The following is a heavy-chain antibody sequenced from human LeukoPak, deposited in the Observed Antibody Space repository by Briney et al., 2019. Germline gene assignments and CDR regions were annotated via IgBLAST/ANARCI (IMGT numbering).Heavy chain of an antibody. CDR1: GGSFSGFY. D-gene: IGHD2-8*01. Sequence: PSETLSLTCAVYGGSFSGFYWSWIRQPPGKGLEWIGDINHSGGTNYIPSLKSRVTISVDTSKNQFSLKLTSVTAADTAVYYCARVGGECTNGVCYTFFDYWGQGTLVTVSS. CDR2: INHSGGT. V-gene: IGHV4-34*01. CDR3: ARVGGECTNGVCYTFFDY. J-gene: IGHJ4*02.